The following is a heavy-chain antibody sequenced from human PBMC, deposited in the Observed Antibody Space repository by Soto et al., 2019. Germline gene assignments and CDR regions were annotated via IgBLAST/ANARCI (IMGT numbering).Heavy chain of an antibody. J-gene: IGHJ5*01. D-gene: IGHD3-16*01. CDR1: GGSISNIDYL. Sequence: PSETLSLTCSVSGGSISNIDYLWAWVRQNPGQALEYMGDIYKSGTTYYNPSFESRVAISVDTSKSQFSLNVTSVTAADSAVYFCARRRYWLIGRCFPNCFESWGQGALFTVSS. V-gene: IGHV4-30-4*01. CDR2: IYKSGTT. CDR3: ARRRYWLIGRCFPNCFES.